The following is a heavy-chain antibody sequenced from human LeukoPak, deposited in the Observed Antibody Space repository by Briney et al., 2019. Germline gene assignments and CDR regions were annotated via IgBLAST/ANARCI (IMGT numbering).Heavy chain of an antibody. D-gene: IGHD4-17*01. CDR3: AKDIGVYGDYEGDAFDI. CDR1: GFTLEDYA. V-gene: IGHV3-9*01. CDR2: ISWNSGRI. J-gene: IGHJ3*02. Sequence: GRSLRLSCAASGFTLEDYAMHWVRQAPGKGLEWVSGISWNSGRIGYADSVKGRFTISRDNAKNFLYLQMNSLRAEDTALYYCAKDIGVYGDYEGDAFDIWGQGTMVIVSS.